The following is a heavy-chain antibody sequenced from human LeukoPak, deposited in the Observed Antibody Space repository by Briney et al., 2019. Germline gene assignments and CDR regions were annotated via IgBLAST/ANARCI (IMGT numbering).Heavy chain of an antibody. CDR3: AKDYYDFWSGPFNWFDP. CDR1: GLTFSSYG. Sequence: PGGSLRLSCAASGLTFSSYGMHWVRQAPGKGLEWVAFIRYDGSNKYYADSVKGRFTISRDNSKNTLYLQMNSLRAEDTAVYYCAKDYYDFWSGPFNWFDPWGQGTLVTVSS. CDR2: IRYDGSNK. D-gene: IGHD3-3*01. J-gene: IGHJ5*02. V-gene: IGHV3-30*02.